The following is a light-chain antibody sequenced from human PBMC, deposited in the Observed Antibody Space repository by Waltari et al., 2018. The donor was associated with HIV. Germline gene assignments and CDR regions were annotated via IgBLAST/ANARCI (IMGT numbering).Light chain of an antibody. J-gene: IGLJ2*01. Sequence: QSVLTQPPSASGTPGQRVTFSCSGSSPNIGSNPVDWYQKLPGTAPRLLIYNNNQRPSGVPDQFSGSKSGTSASLAISGLQSEDEADYYCAAWDDSLNGHVLFGGGTKLTVL. CDR1: SPNIGSNP. CDR3: AAWDDSLNGHVL. V-gene: IGLV1-44*01. CDR2: NNN.